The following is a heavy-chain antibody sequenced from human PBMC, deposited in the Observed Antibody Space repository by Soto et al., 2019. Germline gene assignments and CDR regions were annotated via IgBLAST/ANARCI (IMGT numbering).Heavy chain of an antibody. J-gene: IGHJ4*02. D-gene: IGHD6-13*01. CDR3: AGDLPGHRDAAAAVAY. CDR1: GGTFSSYA. V-gene: IGHV1-69*01. CDR2: IIPILGTA. Sequence: QVQLVQSGAEVKKPGSSVKVSCKASGGTFSSYAISWVRQAPGQGLEWMGGIIPILGTANYAQKFQGRVTITADESTSTAYMELSSLRSDDTAVYYCAGDLPGHRDAAAAVAYWGQGTLVTVSS.